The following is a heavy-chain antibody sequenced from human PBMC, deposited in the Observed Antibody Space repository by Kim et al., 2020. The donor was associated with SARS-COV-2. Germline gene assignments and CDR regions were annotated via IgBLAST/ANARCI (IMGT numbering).Heavy chain of an antibody. J-gene: IGHJ6*02. CDR3: ARDRLVRTIYGVIWSGPKDCYYDYSWDV. Sequence: GGSLRLFCAASGFTFSDYAMHWVRQAPGKGLEWVAVISRAGNDQYYADSVKGRFTISRDNSKNTVYLQMNSLTVEDSGVYYCARDRLVRTIYGVIWSGPKDCYYDYSWDVWGLGTTVTVTS. CDR2: ISRAGNDQ. CDR1: GFTFSDYA. D-gene: IGHD3-3*01. V-gene: IGHV3-30*04.